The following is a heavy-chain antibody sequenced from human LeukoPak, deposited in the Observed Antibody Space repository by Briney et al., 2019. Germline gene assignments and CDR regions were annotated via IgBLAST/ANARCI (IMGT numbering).Heavy chain of an antibody. J-gene: IGHJ3*02. CDR3: TRISLSPGGQLLDAFVT. CDR2: IKEDGSEK. CDR1: GFTFSNHW. D-gene: IGHD3-10*01. Sequence: GGSLRLSCAASGFTFSNHWMSWIRQAPGKGLEWVANIKEDGSEKYYVADVRGRFTISRDNAKNSVSLQMSSLRGEDTAMYYCTRISLSPGGQLLDAFVTWGQGTVVTVSS. V-gene: IGHV3-7*01.